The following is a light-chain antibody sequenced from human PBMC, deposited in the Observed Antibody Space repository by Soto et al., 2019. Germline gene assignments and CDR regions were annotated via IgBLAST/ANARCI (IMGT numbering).Light chain of an antibody. J-gene: IGKJ4*01. CDR1: QPISSY. CDR2: AAS. V-gene: IGKV1-39*01. CDR3: QQSYYTPLT. Sequence: QMPQSPSSLSASVGDSVTITCRSTQPISSYLNWYQQRPGTAPKLLIYAASTLQTGVPSRFSGDSSGSAYTLTISSLQPEDSATYFCQQSYYTPLTFGGGTKVEVK.